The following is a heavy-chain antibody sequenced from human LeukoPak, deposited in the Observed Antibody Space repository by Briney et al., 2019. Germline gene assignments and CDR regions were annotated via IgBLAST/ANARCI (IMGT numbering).Heavy chain of an antibody. CDR2: IDYSGKT. Sequence: TLSLTCSVSGVSISGRGYWGWIRQHPGKGLEWIGYIDYSGKTYYKPSLQSRVIILADTSQNQFTLKVSSVTAADTAVYYCATGYGSGWFDAWGQGAVVTVSS. CDR1: GVSISGRGY. CDR3: ATGYGSGWFDA. J-gene: IGHJ5*02. V-gene: IGHV4-31*03. D-gene: IGHD3-9*01.